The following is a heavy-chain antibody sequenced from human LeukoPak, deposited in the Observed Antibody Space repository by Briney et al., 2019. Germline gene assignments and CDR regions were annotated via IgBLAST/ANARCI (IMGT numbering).Heavy chain of an antibody. CDR2: ISGSGGGT. Sequence: GGSLRLSCAASGFTFSSYAMSWVRQAPGKGLEWVSAISGSGGGTYYADSVKGRFTISRDNSKNTLYLQMNSLRAEDTAVYYCAKMGNMVATKGYFDYWGQGTLVTVSS. J-gene: IGHJ4*02. V-gene: IGHV3-23*01. CDR3: AKMGNMVATKGYFDY. D-gene: IGHD5-12*01. CDR1: GFTFSSYA.